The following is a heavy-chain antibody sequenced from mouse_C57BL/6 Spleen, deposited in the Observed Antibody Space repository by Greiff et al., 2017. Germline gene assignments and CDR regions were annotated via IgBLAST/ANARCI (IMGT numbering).Heavy chain of an antibody. CDR3: TREVGTGYFDY. CDR2: ISSGGDYI. Sequence: VQLKESGEGLVKPGGSLKLSCAASGFTFSSYAMSWVRQTPEKRLEWVAYISSGGDYIYYADTVKGLFTISRDNDRNTLYLQMSSLKAEDTAMYYCTREVGTGYFDYWGQGTTLTVSS. J-gene: IGHJ2*01. D-gene: IGHD2-14*01. CDR1: GFTFSSYA. V-gene: IGHV5-9-1*02.